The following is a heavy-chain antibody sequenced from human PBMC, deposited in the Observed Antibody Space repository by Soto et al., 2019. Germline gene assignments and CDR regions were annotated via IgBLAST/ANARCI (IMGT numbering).Heavy chain of an antibody. Sequence: SVKVSCKASGGTFSSYAISWVRQAPGQGLEWMGGIIPIFGTANYAQKFQGRVTITADESTSTAYMELSSLRSEDTAVYYCATPSGYCSSTSCPPNPYYYYGMDVWGQGTTVTVSS. V-gene: IGHV1-69*13. CDR3: ATPSGYCSSTSCPPNPYYYYGMDV. D-gene: IGHD2-2*01. CDR2: IIPIFGTA. CDR1: GGTFSSYA. J-gene: IGHJ6*02.